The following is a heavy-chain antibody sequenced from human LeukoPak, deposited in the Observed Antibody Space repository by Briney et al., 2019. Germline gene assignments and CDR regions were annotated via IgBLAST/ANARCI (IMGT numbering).Heavy chain of an antibody. CDR2: IWYDGNNK. J-gene: IGHJ4*02. V-gene: IGHV3-33*06. CDR1: GFTSSNAG. CDR3: AKEENDSNGYYYDY. Sequence: PGGSLRLSCAASGFTSSNAGMGWVRQAPGKGLEWVAVIWYDGNNKSYADSVKGRFTISRDNSKNTLYLQMNSLRAEDTAVYYCAKEENDSNGYYYDYWGQGTLVTVSS. D-gene: IGHD3-22*01.